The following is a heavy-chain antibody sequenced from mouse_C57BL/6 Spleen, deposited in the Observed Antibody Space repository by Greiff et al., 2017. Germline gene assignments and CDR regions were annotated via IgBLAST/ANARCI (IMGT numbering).Heavy chain of an antibody. Sequence: EVKLVESGPELVKPGASVKISCKASGYTFTDYYMNWVKQSHGKSLEWIGDINPNNGGTSYNQKFKGKATLTVDKSSSTAYMELRSLTSEDSAVYYCARSGAYYSNFEGYFDVWGTGTTVTVSS. CDR1: GYTFTDYY. J-gene: IGHJ1*03. D-gene: IGHD2-5*01. V-gene: IGHV1-26*01. CDR3: ARSGAYYSNFEGYFDV. CDR2: INPNNGGT.